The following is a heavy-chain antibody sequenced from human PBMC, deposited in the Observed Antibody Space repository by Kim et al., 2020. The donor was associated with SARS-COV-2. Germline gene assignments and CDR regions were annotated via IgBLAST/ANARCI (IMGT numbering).Heavy chain of an antibody. CDR1: GGSISSYY. J-gene: IGHJ3*02. D-gene: IGHD6-19*01. CDR3: ARHSGSGGWYDSRNDAFDI. V-gene: IGHV4-59*08. CDR2: IYYSGST. Sequence: SETLSLTCTVSGGSISSYYWSWIRQPPGKGLEWIGYIYYSGSTNYNPSLKSRVTISVDTSKNQFSLKLSSVTAADTAVYYCARHSGSGGWYDSRNDAFDIWGQGTMVTVSS.